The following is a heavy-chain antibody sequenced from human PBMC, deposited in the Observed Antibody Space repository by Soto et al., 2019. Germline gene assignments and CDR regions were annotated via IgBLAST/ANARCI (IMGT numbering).Heavy chain of an antibody. V-gene: IGHV3-9*01. Sequence: EVQLVESGGGLVQPGRSLRLSCAASGFTFDDYAMHWVRQAPGKGLEWVSGISWNSGSIGYADSVKGRFTISRDNAKNSLYLQMNSLRVEDTALYYWAKDGLAARGGGLDYWGQGTLVTVSS. CDR3: AKDGLAARGGGLDY. CDR2: ISWNSGSI. J-gene: IGHJ4*02. CDR1: GFTFDDYA. D-gene: IGHD6-6*01.